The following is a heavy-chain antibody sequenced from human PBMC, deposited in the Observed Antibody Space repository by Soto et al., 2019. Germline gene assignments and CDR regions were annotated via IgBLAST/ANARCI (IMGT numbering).Heavy chain of an antibody. J-gene: IGHJ4*02. CDR2: IYPGDSDT. CDR3: ARASGSGSYYSPADS. D-gene: IGHD3-10*01. CDR1: GYSFTSYW. Sequence: PGESLKISCKGSGYSFTSYWIGWVRQVPGKGLEWMGIIYPGDSDTRYSPSFQGQVTISADKSISTAYLQWSSLKASDTAMYYCARASGSGSYYSPADSWGQGTLVTVS. V-gene: IGHV5-51*01.